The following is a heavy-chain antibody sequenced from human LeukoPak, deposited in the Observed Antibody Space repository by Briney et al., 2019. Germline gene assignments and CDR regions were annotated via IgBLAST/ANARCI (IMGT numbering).Heavy chain of an antibody. CDR3: ARDLLTMVRGVLDY. Sequence: ASVKVSCKASGYAFTSYAMNWVRQAPGQGLEWMGWINTNTGNPTYAQGFTGRFVFSLDTSVSTAYLQISSLKAEDTAVYYCARDLLTMVRGVLDYWGQGTLVTVSS. CDR2: INTNTGNP. CDR1: GYAFTSYA. V-gene: IGHV7-4-1*02. D-gene: IGHD3-10*01. J-gene: IGHJ4*02.